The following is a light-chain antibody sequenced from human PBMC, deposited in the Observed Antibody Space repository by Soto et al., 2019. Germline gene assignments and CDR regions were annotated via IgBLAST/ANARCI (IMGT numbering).Light chain of an antibody. CDR2: DAS. Sequence: DIQMTQSPSPLSASVGDRVTITCRASHSISNLLAWYQQKPGKAPNLLIYDASSLESGVPSRFSGSGSGTEFTLTISSLQPDDFATYYCQQYNSYPRTFGQGTKLEIK. V-gene: IGKV1-5*01. CDR1: HSISNL. CDR3: QQYNSYPRT. J-gene: IGKJ2*02.